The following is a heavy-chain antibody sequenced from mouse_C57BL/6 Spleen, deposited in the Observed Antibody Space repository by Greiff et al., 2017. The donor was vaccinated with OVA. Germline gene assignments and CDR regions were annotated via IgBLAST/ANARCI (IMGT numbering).Heavy chain of an antibody. J-gene: IGHJ3*01. Sequence: VQLHQPGAELVRPGTSVKLSCKASGYTFTSYWMHWVKQRPGQGLEWIGVIDPSDSYSNYNQKFKGKAPLTVDKSSSTAFMHLSSLTSEDSAVYYCEKGEKFAYWGQGTMVTVSA. V-gene: IGHV1-59*01. CDR1: GYTFTSYW. CDR3: EKGEKFAY. CDR2: IDPSDSYS.